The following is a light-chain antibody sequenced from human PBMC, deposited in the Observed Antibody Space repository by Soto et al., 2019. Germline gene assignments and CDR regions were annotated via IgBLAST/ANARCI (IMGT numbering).Light chain of an antibody. Sequence: QSVLTQPPSVSAAPGQKVTISCSGSSSDIGNNYVSWYQQHPGKAPKLMIYEGSKRPSGVSNRFSGSKSGNTASLTISGLQAEDEADYYCCSYAGSRGLVFGGGTKLTVL. V-gene: IGLV2-23*01. CDR2: EGS. CDR1: SSDIGNNY. J-gene: IGLJ2*01. CDR3: CSYAGSRGLV.